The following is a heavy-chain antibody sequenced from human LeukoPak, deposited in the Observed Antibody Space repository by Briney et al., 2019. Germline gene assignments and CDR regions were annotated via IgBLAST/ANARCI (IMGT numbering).Heavy chain of an antibody. CDR2: INSGSTYT. D-gene: IGHD1-1*01. CDR3: ARSLTTLTYEGY. V-gene: IGHV3-21*01. CDR1: GFTFNNYG. J-gene: IGHJ4*02. Sequence: PGRSLRLSCTASGFTFNNYGMHWVRQAPGKGLEWVSSINSGSTYTYYTESVKGRFTVSRDNAKNSLFLQMNSLRAEDTAIYYCARSLTTLTYEGYWGQGTLVTVSS.